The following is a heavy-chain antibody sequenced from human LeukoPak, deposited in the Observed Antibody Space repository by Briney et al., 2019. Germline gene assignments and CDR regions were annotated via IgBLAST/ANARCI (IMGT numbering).Heavy chain of an antibody. J-gene: IGHJ4*02. CDR3: ARASDSSGYSFDY. Sequence: SETLSLTCTVSGGSISSYYWSWIRQPPGKGLEWIGYIYYSGSTHYNPSLKSRVTISVDTSKNQFSLKLSSVTAADTAVYYCARASDSSGYSFDYWGQGTLVTVSS. V-gene: IGHV4-59*01. CDR2: IYYSGST. CDR1: GGSISSYY. D-gene: IGHD3-22*01.